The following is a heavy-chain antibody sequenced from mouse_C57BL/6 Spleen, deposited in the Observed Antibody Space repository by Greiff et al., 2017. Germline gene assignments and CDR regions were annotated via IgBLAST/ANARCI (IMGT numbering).Heavy chain of an antibody. V-gene: IGHV1-82*01. D-gene: IGHD3-2*02. CDR2: IYPGDGDT. Sequence: QVQLQQSGPELVKPGASVKISCKASGYAFSSSWMNWVKQRPGKGLEWIGRIYPGDGDTNYNGKFKGKATLTADKSSSTAYMQLSSLTSEDSAVYFCARFQATGYAMDYWGQGTSVTVSS. CDR1: GYAFSSSW. CDR3: ARFQATGYAMDY. J-gene: IGHJ4*01.